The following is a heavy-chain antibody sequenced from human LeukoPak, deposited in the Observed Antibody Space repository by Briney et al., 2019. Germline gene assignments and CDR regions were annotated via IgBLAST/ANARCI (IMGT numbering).Heavy chain of an antibody. J-gene: IGHJ4*02. CDR3: AREGCSSTSCYDY. CDR1: GFTFSSYE. CDR2: ISSSASTI. Sequence: PGGSLRLSCAASGFTFSSYEMNWVRQAPGKGLEWVSYISSSASTIYYADSVKGRFTISRDNAKNSLYLQMNSLRDEDTAVYYCAREGCSSTSCYDYWGQGTLVTVSS. V-gene: IGHV3-48*03. D-gene: IGHD2-2*01.